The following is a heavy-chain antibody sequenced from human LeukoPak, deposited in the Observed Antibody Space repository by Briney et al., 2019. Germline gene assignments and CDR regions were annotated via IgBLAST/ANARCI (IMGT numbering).Heavy chain of an antibody. Sequence: GRSLRLSCAASGFTFGSYGMHWVRQAPGKGLEWVAVISYDGRNKYYVDSVKGRFTISRDNSKNTLYLQMNSLRAEDTAVYYCAKDWHTVTSFDYWGQGTLVTVSS. D-gene: IGHD4-17*01. CDR1: GFTFGSYG. CDR2: ISYDGRNK. J-gene: IGHJ4*02. CDR3: AKDWHTVTSFDY. V-gene: IGHV3-30*18.